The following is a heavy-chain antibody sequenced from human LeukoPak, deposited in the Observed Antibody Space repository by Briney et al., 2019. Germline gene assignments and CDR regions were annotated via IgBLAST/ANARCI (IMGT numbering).Heavy chain of an antibody. J-gene: IGHJ6*03. Sequence: ASVKVSCKASGYTFTSYDINWVRQATGQGLEWMGWMNPNSGNTGYAQKFQGRVTITRNTSISTAYMELSSLRSEDTAVYYCARGAYCSSTSCFMGYYYYYYMDVWGKGTTVTVSS. CDR2: MNPNSGNT. CDR3: ARGAYCSSTSCFMGYYYYYYMDV. CDR1: GYTFTSYD. V-gene: IGHV1-8*03. D-gene: IGHD2-2*01.